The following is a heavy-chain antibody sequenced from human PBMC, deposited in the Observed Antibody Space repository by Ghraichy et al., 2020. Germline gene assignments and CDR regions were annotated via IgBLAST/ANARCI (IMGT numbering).Heavy chain of an antibody. V-gene: IGHV1-58*01. CDR2: IVVGSGKT. J-gene: IGHJ4*02. Sequence: SVKVSCKASGLTFSRSGVQWVRQARGQRLEWIGWIVVGSGKTNYAQNFQERVTFSRDMSTGTAYMELSSLRSDDTAVYYCAAEYCPAGVCYAMADYWGQGTLVTVSS. D-gene: IGHD2-8*02. CDR3: AAEYCPAGVCYAMADY. CDR1: GLTFSRSG.